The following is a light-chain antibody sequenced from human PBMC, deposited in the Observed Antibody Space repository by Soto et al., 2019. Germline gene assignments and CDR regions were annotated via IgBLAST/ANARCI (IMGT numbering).Light chain of an antibody. CDR1: QSLNIH. CDR2: DAS. V-gene: IGKV3-11*01. CDR3: QHRHNWPSLT. Sequence: EIVLTQSPGTLSLSPGERATLSCRASQSLNIHLAWYQQQPGRAPRLLIYDASNRATGIPARFSGSGSGTDFTLTISSLEPEDFAVYYCQHRHNWPSLTCGGGTRVEI. J-gene: IGKJ4*01.